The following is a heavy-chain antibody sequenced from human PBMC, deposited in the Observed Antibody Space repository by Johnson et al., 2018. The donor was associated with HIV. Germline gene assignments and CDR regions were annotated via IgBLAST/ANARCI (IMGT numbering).Heavy chain of an antibody. CDR1: GFTFSNYW. Sequence: VQLVASGGGFVQPAGSLRLSCAASGFTFSNYWMHWVRQAPGQGLVWVSRVNSVGSSLSSADSVQGRFTISRDNAKNSLYLQMNSLRAEDTAVYYWARVSDSDRNWGQGTMVTVSS. V-gene: IGHV3-74*02. CDR2: VNSVGSSL. J-gene: IGHJ3*01. D-gene: IGHD3-22*01. CDR3: ARVSDSDRN.